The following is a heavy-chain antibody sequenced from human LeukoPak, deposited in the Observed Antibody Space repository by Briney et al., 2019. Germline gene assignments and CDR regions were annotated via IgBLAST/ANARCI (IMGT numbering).Heavy chain of an antibody. CDR3: ARGGDGYNLPFDY. CDR2: INPNSGGT. CDR1: GYTFTGYY. Sequence: AASLKVSCKASGYTFTGYYMHWVRQAPGQGLEWMGRINPNSGGTNYAQKFQGRVTMTRDTSIRTAYMELSRLRSDDTAVYYCARGGDGYNLPFDYWGQGTLVTVSS. J-gene: IGHJ4*02. V-gene: IGHV1-2*06. D-gene: IGHD5-24*01.